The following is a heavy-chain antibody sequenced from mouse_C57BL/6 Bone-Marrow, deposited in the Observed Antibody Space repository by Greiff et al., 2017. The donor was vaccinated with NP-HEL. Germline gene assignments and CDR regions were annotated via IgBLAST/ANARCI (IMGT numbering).Heavy chain of an antibody. CDR2: IYPGNSDT. CDR3: TRGGRLLRYGTVDY. V-gene: IGHV1-5*01. CDR1: GYTFTSYW. J-gene: IGHJ4*01. Sequence: EVQLQQSGTVLARPGASVKMSCKTSGYTFTSYWLHWVKQRPGQGLEWIGAIYPGNSDTSYNQKFKGKAKLTAVTSASTAYMELSSLTNEDSAVFYCTRGGRLLRYGTVDYWGQGTSVTVSS. D-gene: IGHD1-1*01.